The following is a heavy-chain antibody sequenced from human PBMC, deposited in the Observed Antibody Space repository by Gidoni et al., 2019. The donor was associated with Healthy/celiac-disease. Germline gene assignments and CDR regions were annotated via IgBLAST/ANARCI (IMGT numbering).Heavy chain of an antibody. V-gene: IGHV2-26*01. Sequence: QVTLKESGPVLVKPTETLTLTCTVSGFSLSNARMGVSWIRQPPGKALEWLAHIFSSDEKSYSTSLKSRLTISKDTSKSQVVLTMTNMDPVDTATYSCARTRDRPTYYYYYGMDVWGQGTTVTVSS. CDR1: GFSLSNARMG. CDR2: IFSSDEK. J-gene: IGHJ6*02. D-gene: IGHD2-15*01. CDR3: ARTRDRPTYYYYYGMDV.